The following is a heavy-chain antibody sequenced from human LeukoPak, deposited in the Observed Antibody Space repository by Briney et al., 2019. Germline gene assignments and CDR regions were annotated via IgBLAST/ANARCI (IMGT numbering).Heavy chain of an antibody. CDR3: ARDGTAAGLYFDL. CDR1: GFTFTDYW. CDR2: IRQDGGEK. V-gene: IGHV3-7*01. Sequence: PGGSLRLSCAVSGFTFTDYWMNWVRQAPGKGLEWVASIRQDGGEKSYADSVKGRFTISRDNTKSSLYLQINSLRAEDTAVYYCARDGTAAGLYFDLWGQGTLVTVSS. D-gene: IGHD6-13*01. J-gene: IGHJ4*01.